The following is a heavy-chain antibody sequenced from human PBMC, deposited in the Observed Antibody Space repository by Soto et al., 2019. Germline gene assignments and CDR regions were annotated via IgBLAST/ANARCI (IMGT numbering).Heavy chain of an antibody. CDR2: ISYDGSNK. V-gene: IGHV3-30*03. Sequence: QVQLVESGGGVVQPGRSLRLSCAASGFTFSSYGMHWVRQAPGKGLEWVAVISYDGSNKYYADSVKGRFTISRDNSKNTLYLQMNSLRAEDTAVYYCTTTVVTDMPFDYWGQGTLVTVSS. D-gene: IGHD4-17*01. CDR3: TTTVVTDMPFDY. J-gene: IGHJ4*02. CDR1: GFTFSSYG.